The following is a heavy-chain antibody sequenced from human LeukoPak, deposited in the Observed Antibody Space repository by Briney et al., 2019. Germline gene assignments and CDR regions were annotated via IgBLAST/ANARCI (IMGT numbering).Heavy chain of an antibody. Sequence: ASVKVSCKASGYTFTDYYFHWVRQARGQGLEWMGWINPNSGGTNYAQKFQGRVTMTRDTSIRTAYMELSSLISDDTAVYFCARGRALRYLDWLLPLDYWGQGTLVTVSS. CDR1: GYTFTDYY. V-gene: IGHV1-2*02. CDR2: INPNSGGT. D-gene: IGHD3-9*01. J-gene: IGHJ4*02. CDR3: ARGRALRYLDWLLPLDY.